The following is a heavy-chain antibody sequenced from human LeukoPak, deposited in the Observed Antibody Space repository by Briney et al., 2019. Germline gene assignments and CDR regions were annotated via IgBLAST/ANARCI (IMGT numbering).Heavy chain of an antibody. CDR2: IYYNGNT. CDR3: ARRSTYGFFDS. V-gene: IGHV4-61*01. J-gene: IGHJ4*02. D-gene: IGHD3-10*01. Sequence: SETLSLTCTVSGGSVSSVSHYWSWIRQPPGKELEWIGYIYYNGNTNYNPSLKSRVTISVDTSKNQFSLKLNSATAADTAVYYCARRSTYGFFDSWGQGTLVTVTS. CDR1: GGSVSSVSHY.